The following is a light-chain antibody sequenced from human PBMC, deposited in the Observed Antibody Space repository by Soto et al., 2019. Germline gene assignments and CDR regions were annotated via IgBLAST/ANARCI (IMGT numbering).Light chain of an antibody. CDR1: QSFISN. Sequence: EIVMTQSPAALSVSPGEGATLSCRASQSFISNFAWYQQKPGQAPRLLIYGASTRATGIPARFSGSGSGTEFTLTISSLQSEEFAVYYCQQYNNWPFTFGQGTKLEIK. J-gene: IGKJ2*01. V-gene: IGKV3-15*01. CDR2: GAS. CDR3: QQYNNWPFT.